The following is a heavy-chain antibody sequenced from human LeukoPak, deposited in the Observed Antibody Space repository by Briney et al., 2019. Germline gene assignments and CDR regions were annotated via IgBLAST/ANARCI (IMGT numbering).Heavy chain of an antibody. D-gene: IGHD4-23*01. V-gene: IGHV3-72*01. CDR3: ARGGMTTVVTTPDY. Sequence: GGSLRLSCAAPGFTFSDHYMDWVRQAPGKGLEWVGRTRNKANSYSTEYAASVRGRFTISRDDSKNSLYLQMNSLKTEDTAVYYCARGGMTTVVTTPDYWGQGTLVIVSS. J-gene: IGHJ4*02. CDR2: TRNKANSYST. CDR1: GFTFSDHY.